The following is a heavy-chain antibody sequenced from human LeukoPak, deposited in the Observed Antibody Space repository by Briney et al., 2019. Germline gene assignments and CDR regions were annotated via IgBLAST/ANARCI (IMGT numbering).Heavy chain of an antibody. Sequence: SETLSLTCTVPGGSISSYYWSWIRQPAGKGLEWIGRIYTSGSTNYNPSLKSRVTISVDTSKNQFSLKLSSVTAEDTAVYYCARDLGEYGSGSYSYFDYWGQGTLVTVSS. D-gene: IGHD3-10*01. V-gene: IGHV4-4*07. CDR3: ARDLGEYGSGSYSYFDY. CDR2: IYTSGST. J-gene: IGHJ4*02. CDR1: GGSISSYY.